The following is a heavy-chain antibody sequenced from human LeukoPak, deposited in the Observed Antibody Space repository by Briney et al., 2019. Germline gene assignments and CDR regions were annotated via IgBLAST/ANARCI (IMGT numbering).Heavy chain of an antibody. Sequence: SETLSLTCSVSGASVTSYYWNWIRQPPGKGLESIGYMFYSGTTNYNPSLKSRVTISMDTSKNQFSLKLTSVTAADTAVYYCARIMPSDYSTTPWGQGTLVTVSS. V-gene: IGHV4-59*02. CDR3: ARIMPSDYSTTP. CDR2: MFYSGTT. D-gene: IGHD4-11*01. J-gene: IGHJ5*02. CDR1: GASVTSYY.